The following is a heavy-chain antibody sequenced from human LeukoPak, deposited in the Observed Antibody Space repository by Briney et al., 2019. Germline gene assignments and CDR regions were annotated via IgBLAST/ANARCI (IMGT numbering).Heavy chain of an antibody. D-gene: IGHD3-16*01. CDR2: IYYSGST. CDR3: ARVSGGTHFDY. Sequence: PSETLSLTCTVSGGSISSGDYYWSWLRQPPGKGLERIGYIYYSGSTYYNPSLKSRVTISVDTSKNQFSLKLSSVTAADTAVYYCARVSGGTHFDYWGQGTLVTVSS. CDR1: GGSISSGDYY. J-gene: IGHJ4*02. V-gene: IGHV4-30-4*08.